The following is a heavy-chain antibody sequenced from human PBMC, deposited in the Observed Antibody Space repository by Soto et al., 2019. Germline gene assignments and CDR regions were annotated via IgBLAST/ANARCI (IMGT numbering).Heavy chain of an antibody. CDR1: GFTSWDYD. J-gene: IGHJ3*02. D-gene: IGHD2-2*02. CDR2: ISRSGNTM. V-gene: IGHV3-11*01. CDR3: VREGRSSTSCNTGCAFDI. Sequence: GGSLRISCAASGFTSWDYDMSWFRQAPGKGLEWVSYISRSGNTMYYGDYVKGRFTISRDNAENSVFLQMISLRAEDTAVYYCVREGRSSTSCNTGCAFDIWGQGTMVTVSS.